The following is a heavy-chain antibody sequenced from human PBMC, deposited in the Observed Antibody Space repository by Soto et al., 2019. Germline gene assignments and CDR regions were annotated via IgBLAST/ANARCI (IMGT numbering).Heavy chain of an antibody. V-gene: IGHV3-15*07. Sequence: GGSLRLSFTASGLTFSNAWINWVRQTTGKGLEWVGRVKSKTAGGTADFAAPVKGRFAISRDDSKNTAYLQMNSLKTEDTAVYYCTRNIDSITIFGVVSDYYYYYMDVWGKGTTLTVSS. CDR3: TRNIDSITIFGVVSDYYYYYMDV. CDR2: VKSKTAGGTA. D-gene: IGHD3-3*01. CDR1: GLTFSNAW. J-gene: IGHJ6*03.